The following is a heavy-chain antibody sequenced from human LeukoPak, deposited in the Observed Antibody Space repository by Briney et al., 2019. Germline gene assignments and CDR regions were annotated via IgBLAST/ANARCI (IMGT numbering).Heavy chain of an antibody. J-gene: IGHJ4*02. CDR3: AREILYDSTGYYL. D-gene: IGHD3-22*01. V-gene: IGHV4-39*07. CDR1: GGSISSYY. CDR2: IYYSGST. Sequence: SETLSLTCTVSGGSISSYYWGWIRQPPGKGPEWIGSIYYSGSTYYNPSLKSRVTISVDTSKNQFSLNLRSVTAADTAVYYCAREILYDSTGYYLWGQGTLVTVSS.